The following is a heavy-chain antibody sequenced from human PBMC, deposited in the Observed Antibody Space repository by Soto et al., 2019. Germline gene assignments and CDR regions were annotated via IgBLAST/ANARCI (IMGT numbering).Heavy chain of an antibody. CDR3: ARDIITVIGGNIYYYFGMDV. D-gene: IGHD3-10*01. CDR1: GGSVSSAGYF. Sequence: QVQLQESGPGLVKPSETLSLTCTVSGGSVSSAGYFWSWIRQPPGKGLEWIGYIYYIGTTTYNPSLKSRITISVDTSKNQFSLNLTSVTAADTAIYYCARDIITVIGGNIYYYFGMDVWGQGTTVAVSS. J-gene: IGHJ6*02. CDR2: IYYIGTT. V-gene: IGHV4-61*08.